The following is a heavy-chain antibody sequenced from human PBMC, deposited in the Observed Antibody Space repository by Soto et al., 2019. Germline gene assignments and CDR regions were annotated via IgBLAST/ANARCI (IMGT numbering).Heavy chain of an antibody. Sequence: ASVKVSCKASGYTFTSYDINWVRQATGQGPEWMGWMSPNTGTIVYAQKFQGRGTMTRNTSTSTAYMTLSSLRSEDTAVYYCARDRPGIKTYEAFDIWGQGTTVTVS. CDR3: ARDRPGIKTYEAFDI. V-gene: IGHV1-8*01. CDR2: MSPNTGTI. J-gene: IGHJ3*02. D-gene: IGHD1-20*01. CDR1: GYTFTSYD.